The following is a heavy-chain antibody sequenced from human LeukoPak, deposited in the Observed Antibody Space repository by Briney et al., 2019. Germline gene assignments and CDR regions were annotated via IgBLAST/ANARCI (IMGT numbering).Heavy chain of an antibody. CDR3: AKAPLVGATRHNWFDP. D-gene: IGHD1-26*01. Sequence: GGSLRLSCAASGFTFSSYAMSWVRQAPGKGLEWVSAISGSGGSTYYADSVKGRFTISRDNSKNTLYLQMNSLRAEDTAVYYCAKAPLVGATRHNWFDPWGQGTLVTVSS. CDR2: ISGSGGST. CDR1: GFTFSSYA. J-gene: IGHJ5*02. V-gene: IGHV3-23*01.